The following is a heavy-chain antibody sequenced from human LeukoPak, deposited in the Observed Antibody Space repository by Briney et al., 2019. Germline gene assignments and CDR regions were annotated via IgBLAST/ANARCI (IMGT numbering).Heavy chain of an antibody. CDR3: ARVREYSSRGDDAFDI. V-gene: IGHV3-64*01. CDR2: ISSNGGST. CDR1: GFTFSTYG. Sequence: GGSLRLSCAASGFTFSTYGMHWVRQAPGKGLEYVSAISSNGGSTYYANSVKGRFTISRDNSKNTLYLQMGSLRAEGMAVYYCARVREYSSRGDDAFDIWGQGTMVTVSS. D-gene: IGHD6-13*01. J-gene: IGHJ3*02.